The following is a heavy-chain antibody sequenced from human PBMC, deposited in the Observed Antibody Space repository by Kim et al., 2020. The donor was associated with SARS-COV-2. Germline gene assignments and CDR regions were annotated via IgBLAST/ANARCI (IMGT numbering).Heavy chain of an antibody. CDR2: INHSGST. V-gene: IGHV4-34*01. J-gene: IGHJ1*01. CDR1: GGSFSGYY. CDR3: ARAQSSSWYCLFRH. Sequence: SETLSLTCAVYGGSFSGYYWSWIRQPPGKGLEWIGEINHSGSTNYNPSLKSRVTISVDTSKNQFSLKLSSVTAADTAGYYSARAQSSSWYCLFRHWGQGTLVTVSS. D-gene: IGHD6-13*01.